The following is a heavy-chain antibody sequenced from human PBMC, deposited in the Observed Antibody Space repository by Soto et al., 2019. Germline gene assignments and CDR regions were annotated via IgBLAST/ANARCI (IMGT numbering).Heavy chain of an antibody. Sequence: ASVKVSCKASGYTFTSYDINWVRQATGQGLEWMGWMNPNSGNTGYAQKFQGRVTMTRNTSISTAYMELSSLRSEDTAVYYCATYSGNYERYGVYYGMDVWGQGTTVTVSS. CDR3: ATYSGNYERYGVYYGMDV. V-gene: IGHV1-8*01. D-gene: IGHD1-26*01. CDR1: GYTFTSYD. CDR2: MNPNSGNT. J-gene: IGHJ6*02.